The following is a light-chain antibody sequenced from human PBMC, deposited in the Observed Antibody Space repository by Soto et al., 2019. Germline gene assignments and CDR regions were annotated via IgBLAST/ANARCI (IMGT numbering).Light chain of an antibody. J-gene: IGKJ3*01. CDR1: QSVNNNY. CDR2: GAS. Sequence: EIVLTQSPGTLALSPGERATLSCRASQSVNNNYLTWYQQKRGQAPRLLIHGASSRDTGIPDRFSGSGSGTDFTLTISRLEPEDFAVYYCQQYGSSPFTFGPGTRVGIK. V-gene: IGKV3-20*01. CDR3: QQYGSSPFT.